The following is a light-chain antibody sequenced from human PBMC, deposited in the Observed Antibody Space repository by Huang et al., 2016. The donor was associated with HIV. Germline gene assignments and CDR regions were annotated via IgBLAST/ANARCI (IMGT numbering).Light chain of an antibody. CDR3: QQGTT. Sequence: EIVLTQSPATLSLSPGERATLSCRASQSVGNSLAWYQQKPGQTPRLLIYHASDRASGIPARFGGSGSGADFTPTISSLEPEDFAVYYCQQGTTFGPGTRVDIK. CDR2: HAS. CDR1: QSVGNS. V-gene: IGKV3-11*01. J-gene: IGKJ3*01.